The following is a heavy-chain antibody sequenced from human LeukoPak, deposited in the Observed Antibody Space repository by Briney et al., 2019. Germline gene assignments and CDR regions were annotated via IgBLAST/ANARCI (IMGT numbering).Heavy chain of an antibody. Sequence: QPGGSLRLSCAASGFTFSSYAMSWVRQAPGKGLEWVSAISGSGGSTYYADSVKGRFTISRDNSKNTLYLQMNSLRAEDTAVYYCARDLGDYDILTGYRLAYYYYGMDVWGQGTTVTVSS. J-gene: IGHJ6*02. V-gene: IGHV3-23*01. D-gene: IGHD3-9*01. CDR3: ARDLGDYDILTGYRLAYYYYGMDV. CDR2: ISGSGGST. CDR1: GFTFSSYA.